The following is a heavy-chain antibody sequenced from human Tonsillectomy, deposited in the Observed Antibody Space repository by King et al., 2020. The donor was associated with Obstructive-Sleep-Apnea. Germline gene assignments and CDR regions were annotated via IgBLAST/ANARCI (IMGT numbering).Heavy chain of an antibody. CDR3: AGESISVIVAVAFDI. V-gene: IGHV3-33*01. CDR1: GFTFSSYG. Sequence: VQLVESGGGVVQPGRSLRLSCAASGFTFSSYGMHWVRQAPGKGREWVSVICYDGSNKNYGVSVKGRFTISRHNSKNTLYLQMNSPRAEDTAVYYCAGESISVIVAVAFDIWGQGTMVTVSS. CDR2: ICYDGSNK. J-gene: IGHJ3*02. D-gene: IGHD5-12*01.